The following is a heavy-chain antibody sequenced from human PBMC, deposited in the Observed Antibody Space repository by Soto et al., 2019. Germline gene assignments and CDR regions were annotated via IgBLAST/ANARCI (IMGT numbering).Heavy chain of an antibody. J-gene: IGHJ4*02. Sequence: QVQLQESGPGLVKPSQTLSLTCTVSGGSISSGGFYWSWIRQHPGKGLEWIGYIFYSGSTYYNPSLKSRLTFSEDRAKNQFPRKLSSVTAADMAVYYCARAVYYVSGSVDLNYGGQESL. CDR3: ARAVYYVSGSVDLNY. D-gene: IGHD3-22*01. V-gene: IGHV4-31*03. CDR2: IFYSGST. CDR1: GGSISSGGFY.